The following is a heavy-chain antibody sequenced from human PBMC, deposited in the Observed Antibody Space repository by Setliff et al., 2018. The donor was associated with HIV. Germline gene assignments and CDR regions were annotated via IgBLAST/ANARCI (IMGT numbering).Heavy chain of an antibody. CDR3: ARGSLLGYFDWLFPD. J-gene: IGHJ4*02. D-gene: IGHD3-9*01. CDR2: NNPNSGGA. V-gene: IGHV1-2*02. Sequence: GASVKVSCKSSGYTFTDYYIHWVRQAPGQGLEWMRWNNPNSGGATYAQKFQGRVTMTRDTSISTAYMELSRLRSDDTAVYYCARGSLLGYFDWLFPDWGQGTLVTVSS. CDR1: GYTFTDYY.